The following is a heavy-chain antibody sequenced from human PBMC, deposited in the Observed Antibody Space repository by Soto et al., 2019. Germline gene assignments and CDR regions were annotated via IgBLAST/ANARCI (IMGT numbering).Heavy chain of an antibody. CDR2: INAGNGNT. V-gene: IGHV1-3*01. D-gene: IGHD5-18*01. CDR3: AKSMGYSYGYDY. Sequence: ATGQRLEWMGWINAGNGNTKYSQKFQGRVTITRDTSASTAYMGLSSLRSEDTAVYYCAKSMGYSYGYDYWGQGTLVTVSS. J-gene: IGHJ4*02.